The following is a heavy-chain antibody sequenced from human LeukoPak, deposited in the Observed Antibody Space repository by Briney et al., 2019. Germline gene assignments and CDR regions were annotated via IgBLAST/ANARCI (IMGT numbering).Heavy chain of an antibody. Sequence: GESLKISCKASGYSFTGFWIGWVRQMPGKGLEWMGIIYPYDSETRYSPSFQGQVAISADKSISTAYLQWSSLKASDTAMYYCARHIGYSAWNPDYWGQGTLVTVSS. V-gene: IGHV5-51*01. D-gene: IGHD5-18*01. CDR2: IYPYDSET. CDR1: GYSFTGFW. CDR3: ARHIGYSAWNPDY. J-gene: IGHJ4*02.